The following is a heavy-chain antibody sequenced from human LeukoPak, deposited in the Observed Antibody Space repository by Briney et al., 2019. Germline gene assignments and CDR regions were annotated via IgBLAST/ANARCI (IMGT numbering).Heavy chain of an antibody. J-gene: IGHJ5*02. CDR2: ISAYNGNT. Sequence: GASVKVSCKASGYTFTSYGISWVRQAPGQGLEWMGWISAYNGNTNYAQKLQGRVTMTTDTSTSTAYMELRSLRSDDTAVYYCARAHGDYGDNWFDPWGQGTLVTVSS. D-gene: IGHD4-17*01. CDR1: GYTFTSYG. CDR3: ARAHGDYGDNWFDP. V-gene: IGHV1-18*01.